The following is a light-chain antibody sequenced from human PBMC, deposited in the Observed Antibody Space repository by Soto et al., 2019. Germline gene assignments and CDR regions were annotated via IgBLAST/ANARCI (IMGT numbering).Light chain of an antibody. CDR2: EVT. J-gene: IGLJ1*01. Sequence: QSALTQPPSASGSPGQSVTISCTGTNSDVGHYTYVSWYQHHPGKAPKLMIYEVTKRPSGVPDRFSGSQSGNTASLTVSGLQAEDEADYYCSSYAGGKRVFGSGTELTVL. CDR3: SSYAGGKRV. CDR1: NSDVGHYTY. V-gene: IGLV2-8*01.